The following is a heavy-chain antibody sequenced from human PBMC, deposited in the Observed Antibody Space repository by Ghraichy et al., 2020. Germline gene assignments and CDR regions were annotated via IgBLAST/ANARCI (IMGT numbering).Heavy chain of an antibody. Sequence: SETLSLTCAVYGGSFSGYYWSWIRQPPGKGLEWIGEINHSGSTNYNPPLKSRVTISVDTSKNQFSLKLSSVTAADTAVYYCARVVSSSWYAGYYFDYWGQGTLVTVSS. D-gene: IGHD6-13*01. CDR3: ARVVSSSWYAGYYFDY. V-gene: IGHV4-34*01. J-gene: IGHJ4*02. CDR2: INHSGST. CDR1: GGSFSGYY.